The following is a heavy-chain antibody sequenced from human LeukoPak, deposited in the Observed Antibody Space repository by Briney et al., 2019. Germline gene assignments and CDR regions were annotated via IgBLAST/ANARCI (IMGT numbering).Heavy chain of an antibody. D-gene: IGHD3-10*01. CDR3: ARDQLWFGEFGAFDI. V-gene: IGHV3-33*08. CDR2: IWYDGSNK. CDR1: GFTFSSYG. J-gene: IGHJ3*02. Sequence: PGGSLRLSCAASGFTFSSYGMHWVRQAPGKGLEWVAAIWYDGSNKYYADSVKGRFTISRDNSKNTLYLQMNSLRAEDTAVYYCARDQLWFGEFGAFDIWGQGTMVTVSS.